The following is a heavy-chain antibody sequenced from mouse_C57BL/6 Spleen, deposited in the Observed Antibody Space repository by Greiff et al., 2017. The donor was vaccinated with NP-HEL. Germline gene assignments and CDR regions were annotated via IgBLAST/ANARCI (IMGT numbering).Heavy chain of an antibody. J-gene: IGHJ2*01. V-gene: IGHV1-82*01. CDR2: IYPGDGDT. CDR1: GYAFSSSW. CDR3: ARRGGTTVSYYFDY. Sequence: QVQLQQSGPELVKPGASVKISCKASGYAFSSSWMNWVKQRPGKGLEWIGRIYPGDGDTNSNGKFKGKATLTADKSSSTAYMQLSSLTSEDSSVYFCARRGGTTVSYYFDYWGQGTTLTVSS. D-gene: IGHD1-1*01.